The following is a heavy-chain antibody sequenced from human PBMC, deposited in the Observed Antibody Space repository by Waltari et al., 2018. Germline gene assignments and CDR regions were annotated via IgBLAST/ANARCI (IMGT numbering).Heavy chain of an antibody. CDR1: GGSISSSSYY. J-gene: IGHJ4*02. Sequence: QLQLQESGPGLVKPSETLSLTCTVSGGSISSSSYYWGWIRQPPGKGLEWIGSIYCSGSTYDNPSLKSRVTISVDTSKNQFSLKLSSVTAADTAVYYCARVEEDGYNTHFDYLGQGTLVTVSS. V-gene: IGHV4-39*07. CDR2: IYCSGST. CDR3: ARVEEDGYNTHFDY. D-gene: IGHD5-12*01.